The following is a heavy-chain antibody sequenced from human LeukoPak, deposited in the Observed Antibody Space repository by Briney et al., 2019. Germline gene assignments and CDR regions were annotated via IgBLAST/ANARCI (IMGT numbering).Heavy chain of an antibody. Sequence: GRSLRLSCAASGFTFSNAWMSWVRQAPRKGLEWVGRIKSKTDGGTTDYAAPVKGRFAISRDDSKNTLYLQMNSLKTEDTAVYYCTTASHTAYYFDYWGQGTLVTVSS. V-gene: IGHV3-15*01. J-gene: IGHJ4*02. CDR1: GFTFSNAW. CDR3: TTASHTAYYFDY. CDR2: IKSKTDGGTT. D-gene: IGHD6-6*01.